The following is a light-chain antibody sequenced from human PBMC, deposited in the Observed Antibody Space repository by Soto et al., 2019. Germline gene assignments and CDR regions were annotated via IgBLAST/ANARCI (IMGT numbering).Light chain of an antibody. CDR1: KIGSKS. Sequence: SYELTQPPSVSVATGQTVRITCGGDKIGSKSVHWYQQRPGQAPVLVVYDDADRPSGIPERFSGSNSGNTATLTISRVEAGDEADYYCHVWDNSDLSLFGGGTKVTAL. V-gene: IGLV3-21*02. J-gene: IGLJ3*02. CDR3: HVWDNSDLSL. CDR2: DDA.